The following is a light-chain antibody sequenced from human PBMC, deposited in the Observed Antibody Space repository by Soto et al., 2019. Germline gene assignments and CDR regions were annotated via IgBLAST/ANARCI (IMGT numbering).Light chain of an antibody. CDR2: QDS. Sequence: SYELTQPPSVSVSPGQTASITCSGDKLGDKYACWYQQKPGQSPVLVIYQDSKRPSGIPERFSGSNSGNTATLTISGTQAMDEADYYCQVWDSSFVFGGGTKLTVL. J-gene: IGLJ2*01. CDR3: QVWDSSFV. CDR1: KLGDKY. V-gene: IGLV3-1*01.